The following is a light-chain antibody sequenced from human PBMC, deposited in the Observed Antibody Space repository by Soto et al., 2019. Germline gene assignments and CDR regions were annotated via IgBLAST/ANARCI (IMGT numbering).Light chain of an antibody. CDR2: DVT. J-gene: IGLJ1*01. CDR3: SSYTSNSTLV. Sequence: QSALTQPASVSGSPGQSITISCTGTSSDAGGYDYVSWYQHHPGRAPKLMLYDVTNRPSGVSNRFSGSKSLNTASLTISGLQAEDEADYYCSSYTSNSTLVFGTGTKLTVL. V-gene: IGLV2-14*03. CDR1: SSDAGGYDY.